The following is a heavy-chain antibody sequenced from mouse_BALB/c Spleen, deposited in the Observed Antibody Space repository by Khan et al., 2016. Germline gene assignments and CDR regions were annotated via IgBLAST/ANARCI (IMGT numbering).Heavy chain of an antibody. J-gene: IGHJ4*01. CDR1: GFTFTDYY. V-gene: IGHV7-3*02. CDR2: IRNKANGYTT. CDR3: AVLDY. Sequence: EVELVESGGGLVQPGGSLRLSCATAGFTFTDYYMSWVRQPPGKALEWLGFIRNKANGYTTEYTASVKGRFTISRDNSQSILYLQMNTLRAEDSATYYCAVLDYWGQGTSVTVSS.